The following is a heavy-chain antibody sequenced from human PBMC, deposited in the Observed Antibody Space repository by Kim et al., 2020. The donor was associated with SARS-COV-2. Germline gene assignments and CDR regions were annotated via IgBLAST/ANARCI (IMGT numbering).Heavy chain of an antibody. J-gene: IGHJ6*04. CDR1: GFTFSSYG. D-gene: IGHD3-10*01. CDR3: AGTMVRGVIITGYYYYGMDV. Sequence: GGSLRLSCAASGFTFSSYGMHWVRQAPGKGLEWVAVIWYDGSNKYYADSVKGRFTISRDNSKNTLYLQMNSLRAEDTAVYYCAGTMVRGVIITGYYYYGMDVWGKWPTVTVSS. CDR2: IWYDGSNK. V-gene: IGHV3-33*01.